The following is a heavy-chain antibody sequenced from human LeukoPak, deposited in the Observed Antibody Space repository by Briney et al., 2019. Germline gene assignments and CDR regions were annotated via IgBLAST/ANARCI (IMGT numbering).Heavy chain of an antibody. CDR2: ISGSGGST. V-gene: IGHV3-23*01. CDR3: ARGYCSGGSCQIGFYYYGMDV. J-gene: IGHJ6*04. Sequence: GGSLRLSCAASGFTLSSYAMSWVRQAPGKGLEWVSGISGSGGSTYYADSVKGRLTISRDNSKNTLYLQMNSLRAEDTAVYYCARGYCSGGSCQIGFYYYGMDVWGKGTTVTVSS. D-gene: IGHD2-15*01. CDR1: GFTLSSYA.